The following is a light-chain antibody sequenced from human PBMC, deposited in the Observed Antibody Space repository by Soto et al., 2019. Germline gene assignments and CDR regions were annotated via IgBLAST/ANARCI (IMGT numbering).Light chain of an antibody. CDR1: SSDVGSYNL. J-gene: IGLJ2*01. CDR2: EGS. V-gene: IGLV2-23*01. Sequence: ALTQPASVSGSPGQSITISCTGTSSDVGSYNLVSWYQQHPGKAPKLMIYEGSKRPSGVSNRFSGSKSGNTASLTISGLQAEDEADYYCCSYAGSSTSVVFGGGTKVTVL. CDR3: CSYAGSSTSVV.